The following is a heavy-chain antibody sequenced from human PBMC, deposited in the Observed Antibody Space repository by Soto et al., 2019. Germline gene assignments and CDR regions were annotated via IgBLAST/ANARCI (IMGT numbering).Heavy chain of an antibody. CDR2: ISSNGGST. V-gene: IGHV3-64*01. J-gene: IGHJ6*03. CDR1: GFTFSSYA. CDR3: AREGKYIAAAGTYYYYYMDV. D-gene: IGHD6-13*01. Sequence: PGGSLRLSCXASGFTFSSYAMHWVRQAPGKGLEYVSAISSNGGSTYYANSVKGRFTISRDNSKNTLYLQMGSLRAEDMAVYYCAREGKYIAAAGTYYYYYMDVWGKGTTVTVSS.